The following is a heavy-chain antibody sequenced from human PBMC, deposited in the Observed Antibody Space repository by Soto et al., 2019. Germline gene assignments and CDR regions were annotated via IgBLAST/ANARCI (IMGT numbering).Heavy chain of an antibody. CDR3: ARWEDKNFYYFDY. V-gene: IGHV4-59*01. CDR2: ISYSGAT. D-gene: IGHD1-26*01. CDR1: GASITSDY. J-gene: IGHJ4*02. Sequence: PSETLSLTCTVSGASITSDYWSWIRQPPGKGLEWIGYISYSGATKYNPSLQSRVTISVDTSLNQFSLRLNSVTAADTAVYYCARWEDKNFYYFDYWGKGTLVTVSS.